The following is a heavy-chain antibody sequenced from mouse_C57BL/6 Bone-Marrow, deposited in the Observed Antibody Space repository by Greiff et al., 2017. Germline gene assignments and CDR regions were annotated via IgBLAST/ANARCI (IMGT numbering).Heavy chain of an antibody. Sequence: VQRVESGPELVKPGASVKISCKASGYAFSSSWMNWVKQRPGKGLEWIGRIYPGDGDTNYNGKFKGKATLTADKSSSTAYMQLSSLTSEDSAVYFCADVDDGYRYWYFDVWGTGTTVTVSS. D-gene: IGHD2-3*01. CDR1: GYAFSSSW. V-gene: IGHV1-82*01. CDR2: IYPGDGDT. CDR3: ADVDDGYRYWYFDV. J-gene: IGHJ1*03.